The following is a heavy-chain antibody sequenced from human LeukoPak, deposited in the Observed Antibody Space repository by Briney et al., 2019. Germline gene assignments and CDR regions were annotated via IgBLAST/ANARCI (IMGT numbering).Heavy chain of an antibody. CDR1: GFTFSSYS. CDR2: ISSSSSTI. Sequence: PGGSLRLSCAASGFTFSSYSMNWVRQAPGKGLEWVSYISSSSSTIYYADSVKGRFTISRDNAKNSLYLQMNSLRAEDTAVYYCARARGGWLQLPDYWGQGTLVTVSS. V-gene: IGHV3-48*01. J-gene: IGHJ4*02. CDR3: ARARGGWLQLPDY. D-gene: IGHD5-24*01.